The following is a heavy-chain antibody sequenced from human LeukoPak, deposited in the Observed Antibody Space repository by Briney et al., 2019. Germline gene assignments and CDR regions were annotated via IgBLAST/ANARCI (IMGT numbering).Heavy chain of an antibody. CDR2: IYYSGST. CDR3: ARGSPPGYYDFWSGCYDNWFDP. Sequence: SETLSLTCTVSGGSVSSGSYYWSWIRQPPGKGLEWIGYIYYSGSTNYNPSLKSRVTISVDTSKNQFSLKLSSVTAADTAVYYCARGSPPGYYDFWSGCYDNWFDPWGQGTLVTVSS. D-gene: IGHD3-3*01. CDR1: GGSVSSGSYY. J-gene: IGHJ5*02. V-gene: IGHV4-61*01.